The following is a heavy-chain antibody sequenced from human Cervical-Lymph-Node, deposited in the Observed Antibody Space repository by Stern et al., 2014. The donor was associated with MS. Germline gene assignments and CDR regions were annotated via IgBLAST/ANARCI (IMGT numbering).Heavy chain of an antibody. J-gene: IGHJ4*02. Sequence: QVTLREPGPTLVKPTQTLTLTCTFSGFSLSTSGVGVGWIRQPPGKALEWLALIYWDDDKRYSPSLKSRLTITKDTSKNRVVLTMANMDPVDTGTYYCAHIRGNYIGYDYWGQGTLVTVSS. CDR2: IYWDDDK. CDR1: GFSLSTSGVG. D-gene: IGHD1-7*01. V-gene: IGHV2-5*02. CDR3: AHIRGNYIGYDY.